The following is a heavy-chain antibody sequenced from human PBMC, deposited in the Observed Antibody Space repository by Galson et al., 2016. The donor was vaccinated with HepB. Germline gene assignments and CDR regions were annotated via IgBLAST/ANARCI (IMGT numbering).Heavy chain of an antibody. CDR1: GGSMSSYY. J-gene: IGHJ3*02. V-gene: IGHV3-23*01. Sequence: ETLSLTCTVSGGSMSSYYWSWVRQAPGKGLEWVSGISGSGGRTNYADSVKGRFTISRDNSKNTLYLQMNSLRAEDTAIYYCARGDNVLMVYAIVAFDIWGQGTMVTVSS. CDR3: ARGDNVLMVYAIVAFDI. D-gene: IGHD2-8*01. CDR2: ISGSGGRT.